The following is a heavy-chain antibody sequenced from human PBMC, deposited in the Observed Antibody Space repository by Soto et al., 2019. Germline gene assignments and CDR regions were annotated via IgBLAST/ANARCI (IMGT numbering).Heavy chain of an antibody. CDR2: IYYSGST. Sequence: SETLSLTCTGSGGSISPYYWSWIRQPPGKGLEWIGFIYYSGSTNYNPSLKSRVTISVDTSQNQFSLMLTSVTAADTAVYYCARPRSSGYAGEFDYWGQGTLVTVSS. CDR3: ARPRSSGYAGEFDY. V-gene: IGHV4-59*01. CDR1: GGSISPYY. J-gene: IGHJ4*02. D-gene: IGHD3-22*01.